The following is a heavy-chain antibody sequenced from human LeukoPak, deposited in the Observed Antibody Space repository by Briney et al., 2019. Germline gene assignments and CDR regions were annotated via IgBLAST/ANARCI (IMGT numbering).Heavy chain of an antibody. Sequence: LRLSCAASGFTFYDYAMHWVRQAPGKGLEWVSGISWNSGSIGYADSVKGRFTISRDNAKNSLYLQMNSLRAEDTALYYCAKDAMTTVTGGVDYWGQGTLVTVSS. D-gene: IGHD4-17*01. CDR1: GFTFYDYA. CDR2: ISWNSGSI. J-gene: IGHJ4*02. CDR3: AKDAMTTVTGGVDY. V-gene: IGHV3-9*01.